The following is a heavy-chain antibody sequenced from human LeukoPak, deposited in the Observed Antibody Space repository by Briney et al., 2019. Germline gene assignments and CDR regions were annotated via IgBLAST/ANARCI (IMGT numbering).Heavy chain of an antibody. V-gene: IGHV3-7*03. J-gene: IGHJ4*02. Sequence: GGSLRLSCAASGFILSTYWMTWVRQGPGQRLEWVATVKQDGTGISYLDSVKGRFTISRDNANNSLFLQMNGLRVDDTAIYYCAKVSEGDSGSRYRPLDFWGQGTLVTVSS. CDR1: GFILSTYW. CDR3: AKVSEGDSGSRYRPLDF. CDR2: VKQDGTGI. D-gene: IGHD3-10*01.